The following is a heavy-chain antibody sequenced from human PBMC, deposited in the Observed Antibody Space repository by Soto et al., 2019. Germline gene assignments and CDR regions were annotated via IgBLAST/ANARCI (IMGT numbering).Heavy chain of an antibody. D-gene: IGHD6-6*01. Sequence: QVQLQQWGAGLLKPSETLSLTCAVYGGSFSGYYWSWIRQPPGKGLEWIGEINHSGSTNYNPSLKSRVTISVDTSKNQFSLKLSSVTAADTAVYYCARDSPLRIAARLGRNNWFDPWGQGTLVTVSS. J-gene: IGHJ5*02. CDR2: INHSGST. CDR1: GGSFSGYY. CDR3: ARDSPLRIAARLGRNNWFDP. V-gene: IGHV4-34*01.